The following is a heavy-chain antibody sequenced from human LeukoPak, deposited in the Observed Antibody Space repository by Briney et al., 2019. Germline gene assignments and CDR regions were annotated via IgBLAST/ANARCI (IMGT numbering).Heavy chain of an antibody. J-gene: IGHJ4*02. CDR2: ISASGGNT. V-gene: IGHV3-23*01. CDR3: AKAPFRY. Sequence: GGSLRLSCAASGFTFSKYAMSWVRQAPGKGLEWVSAISASGGNTYYADAVKGRFTISRDNSESTLYLQMNSLGAEDTAVYYCAKAPFRYWGQGTLVTVSS. CDR1: GFTFSKYA.